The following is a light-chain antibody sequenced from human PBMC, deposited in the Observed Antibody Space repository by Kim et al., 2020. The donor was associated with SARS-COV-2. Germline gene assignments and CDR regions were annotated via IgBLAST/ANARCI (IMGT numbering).Light chain of an antibody. CDR2: EVT. V-gene: IGLV2-14*03. CDR1: HRDITAYNF. Sequence: GQPIPIPCTGGHRDITAYNFVSWYQQHPGKVPKLIIYEVTERPSGVSDRFSGSKSGNTASLTISGLQPEDEADYHCTSYTFSSTWVFGGGTQLTVL. CDR3: TSYTFSSTWV. J-gene: IGLJ3*02.